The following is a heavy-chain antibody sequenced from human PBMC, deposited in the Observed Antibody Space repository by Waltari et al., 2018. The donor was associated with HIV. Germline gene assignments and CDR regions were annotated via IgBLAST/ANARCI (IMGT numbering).Heavy chain of an antibody. D-gene: IGHD4-4*01. V-gene: IGHV3-30*18. J-gene: IGHJ6*02. Sequence: QVQLVESGGGVVQPGRSLRLSCAASGFTFSSYGMPWVRQAPGKGLEWVAVISYDGSNKYYADSVKGRFTISRDKSKNTLYLQMNSLRAEDTAVYYCAKSKATVTARDGMDVWGQGTTVTVSS. CDR3: AKSKATVTARDGMDV. CDR1: GFTFSSYG. CDR2: ISYDGSNK.